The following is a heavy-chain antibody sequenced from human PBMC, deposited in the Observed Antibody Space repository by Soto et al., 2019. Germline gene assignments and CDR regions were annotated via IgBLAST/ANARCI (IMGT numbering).Heavy chain of an antibody. J-gene: IGHJ4*02. CDR3: TTLRLNWNDEPFDN. V-gene: IGHV3-15*07. CDR1: GFTFSNAW. D-gene: IGHD1-20*01. Sequence: PGGSLRLSCATSGFTFSNAWMNWVRQAPGKGLEWVGRIKSKTDGGTTDYAAPVKGRFTISRDDSKNTLYPQMNSLKTEDTAVYYCTTLRLNWNDEPFDNWGQGTLVTVSS. CDR2: IKSKTDGGTT.